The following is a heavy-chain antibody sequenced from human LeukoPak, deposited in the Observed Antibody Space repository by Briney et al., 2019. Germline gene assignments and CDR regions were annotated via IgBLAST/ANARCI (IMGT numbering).Heavy chain of an antibody. D-gene: IGHD3-9*01. CDR3: AKSGRYDTLTGYYIDY. Sequence: SETLSLTCTVSGASISGYYWSWIRQPPGKGLEWIGYIHYSGSSNYNPSLKSRVTISIDTSKNQFSLKLSSVTAADTAVYYCAKSGRYDTLTGYYIDYWGQGALVTVSS. CDR1: GASISGYY. J-gene: IGHJ4*02. V-gene: IGHV4-59*01. CDR2: IHYSGSS.